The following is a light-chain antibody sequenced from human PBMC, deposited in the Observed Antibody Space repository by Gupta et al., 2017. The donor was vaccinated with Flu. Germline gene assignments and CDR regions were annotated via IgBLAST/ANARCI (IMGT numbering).Light chain of an antibody. CDR3: QQYKRVPRT. CDR2: ATS. J-gene: IGKJ4*01. V-gene: IGKV1-27*01. CDR1: QGSSNY. Sequence: SQMIQSPSSLSASVGDRVTINCRASQGSSNYLAWYQQKPGKVPKLLIYATSTLHSGVPSRFSGSGSGTEFTLNINRLQPEDVATYYCQQYKRVPRTFGGGTKVEIK.